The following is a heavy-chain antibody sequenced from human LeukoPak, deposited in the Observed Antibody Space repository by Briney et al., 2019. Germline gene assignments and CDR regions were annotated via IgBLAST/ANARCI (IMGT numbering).Heavy chain of an antibody. V-gene: IGHV4-59*01. CDR2: IYYSGST. Sequence: SETLSLTCTVSGGSISSYYWSWIRQPPGKGLEWNGYIYYSGSTNYNPSLKSRVTISVDTSKNQFSLKLSSVTAADTAVYYCARVRPLDCSGGSCYPTLDYWGQGTLVTVSS. D-gene: IGHD2-15*01. CDR3: ARVRPLDCSGGSCYPTLDY. CDR1: GGSISSYY. J-gene: IGHJ4*02.